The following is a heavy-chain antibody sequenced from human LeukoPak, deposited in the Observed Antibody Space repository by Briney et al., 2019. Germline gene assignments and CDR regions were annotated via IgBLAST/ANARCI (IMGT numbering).Heavy chain of an antibody. Sequence: RCASVKVSCKASGYTFTSYGISWVRQAPGQGLEWMGWISADNGNTNYAQKFQGRVTMTTETSTSTAYMELRSLRSDDTAVYYCARDTPQYSSGWYYFDYWGQGTLVTVSS. CDR3: ARDTPQYSSGWYYFDY. V-gene: IGHV1-18*04. CDR1: GYTFTSYG. CDR2: ISADNGNT. D-gene: IGHD6-19*01. J-gene: IGHJ4*02.